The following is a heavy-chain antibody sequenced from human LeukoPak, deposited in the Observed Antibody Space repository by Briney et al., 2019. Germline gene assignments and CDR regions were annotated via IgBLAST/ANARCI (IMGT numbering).Heavy chain of an antibody. Sequence: GGSLRLSCAASGFTFSSFGMHWVRQAPGKGLEWVAVAWYDGRNRYYADSVKGRFTVSRDNSKNTLSLQMSSVRAEDTAVYYCAKDRGRALAGFDHWGQGALVTVSS. V-gene: IGHV3-33*06. CDR3: AKDRGRALAGFDH. J-gene: IGHJ4*02. CDR2: AWYDGRNR. D-gene: IGHD6-19*01. CDR1: GFTFSSFG.